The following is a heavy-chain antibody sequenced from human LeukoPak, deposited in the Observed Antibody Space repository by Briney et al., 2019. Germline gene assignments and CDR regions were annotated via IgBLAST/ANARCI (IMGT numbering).Heavy chain of an antibody. Sequence: EASVKASCKASGGTFSSYAISWVRQAPGQGLEWMGGIIPIFGTANYAQKFQGRVTITADESTSTAYMELSRLRSDDTAVYYCARDSPYKYRSGGSCPFDYWGQGTLVTVSS. V-gene: IGHV1-69*13. CDR1: GGTFSSYA. D-gene: IGHD2-15*01. J-gene: IGHJ4*02. CDR2: IIPIFGTA. CDR3: ARDSPYKYRSGGSCPFDY.